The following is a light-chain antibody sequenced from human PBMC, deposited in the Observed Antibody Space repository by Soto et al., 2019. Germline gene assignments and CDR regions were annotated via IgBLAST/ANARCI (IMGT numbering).Light chain of an antibody. CDR3: SSYTNPGTLYV. J-gene: IGLJ1*01. CDR1: TSDVGGYDY. V-gene: IGLV2-14*01. CDR2: EVS. Sequence: QSVLTQPRSVSGSPGQSITISCTGTTSDVGGYDYVSWYQQHPGKAPKLILYEVSNRPSGVSNRFSGSKSGNTASLSISGLQAEDEADYYCSSYTNPGTLYVLGTGTKVTVL.